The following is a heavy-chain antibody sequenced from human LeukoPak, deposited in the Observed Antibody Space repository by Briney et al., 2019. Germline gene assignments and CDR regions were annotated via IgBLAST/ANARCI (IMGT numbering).Heavy chain of an antibody. V-gene: IGHV4-61*02. CDR3: ARVFRKDGYNYDGFXI. CDR2: IYASGRT. CDR1: GGSISSGDYY. J-gene: IGHJ3*02. D-gene: IGHD5-24*01. Sequence: SETLSLTCTVSGGSISSGDYYWSWIRQPAGKGLEWIGRIYASGRTNYNPSLKSRVTISIDTSKNQFSLKLTSVTAADTAVYYCARVFRKDGYNYDGFXIWGQGTMVTVSS.